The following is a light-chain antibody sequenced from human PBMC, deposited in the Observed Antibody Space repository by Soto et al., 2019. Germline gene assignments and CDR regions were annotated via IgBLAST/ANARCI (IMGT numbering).Light chain of an antibody. CDR1: QSVSSSY. J-gene: IGKJ3*01. V-gene: IGKV3-20*01. CDR3: QQYGTSPFT. CDR2: GAS. Sequence: EIVLTQSPGTLSLSPGERATLSCRASQSVSSSYLAWYQQKPGQAPRLLIYGASSRATGIPDRFSGGGSGTDFTLTISRLEPEDFAVYYCQQYGTSPFTFGPGTTLDIK.